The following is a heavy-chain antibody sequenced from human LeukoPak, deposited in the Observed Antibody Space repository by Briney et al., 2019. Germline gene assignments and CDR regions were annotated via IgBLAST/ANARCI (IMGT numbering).Heavy chain of an antibody. CDR1: GFTFRSYW. CDR2: IKQDGSEK. Sequence: PGGSLRLSCAASGFTFRSYWMNWVRQAPGKGLEWVANIKQDGSEKYYVDSVKGRFTISRDNAKNSLYLQMNSLRAEDTAVYYCARSRHDYGDYFDYWGQGILVTVSS. D-gene: IGHD4/OR15-4a*01. V-gene: IGHV3-7*01. CDR3: ARSRHDYGDYFDY. J-gene: IGHJ4*02.